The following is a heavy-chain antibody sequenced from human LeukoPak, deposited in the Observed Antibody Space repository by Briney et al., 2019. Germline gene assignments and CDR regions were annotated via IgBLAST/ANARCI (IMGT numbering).Heavy chain of an antibody. CDR3: ARLKVGTTHPDY. CDR2: FYYSGFT. Sequence: SETLSLTCAVSDDSISRSSYYWGWIRQPPGKGLEWIGTFYYSGFTYYNPSLKNRVTISVDTSKNQFSLKLSSVTAEDTAVYYCARLKVGTTHPDYWGQGTLVTVSS. D-gene: IGHD1-7*01. CDR1: DDSISRSSYY. J-gene: IGHJ4*02. V-gene: IGHV4-39*01.